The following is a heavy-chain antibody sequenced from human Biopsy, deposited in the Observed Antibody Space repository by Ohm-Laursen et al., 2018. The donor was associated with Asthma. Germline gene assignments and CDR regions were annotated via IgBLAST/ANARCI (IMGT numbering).Heavy chain of an antibody. CDR1: GGSVSSPSHY. D-gene: IGHD2-21*02. J-gene: IGHJ4*02. V-gene: IGHV4-61*01. CDR3: ARGVDRVTGLLDHFDS. Sequence: GTLSLTCSVFGGSVSSPSHYWSWIRQSPGKGLEWIGYYSGNTNYHPSLKSRVTISIDASKNQFSLKLTSVTAADTAVYYCARGVDRVTGLLDHFDSWGQGTLVTVSS. CDR2: YSGNT.